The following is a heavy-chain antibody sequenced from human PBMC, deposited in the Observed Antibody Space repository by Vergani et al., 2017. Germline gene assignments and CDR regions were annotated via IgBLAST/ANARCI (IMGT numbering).Heavy chain of an antibody. CDR2: FYSGGST. Sequence: ELQLVESGGGLVQPGGSLRLSCAASGFTVSSNYMSWVRQAPGQGLEWVAVFYSGGSTYYADSVKGRFTISRDNSKNTLYLQMNSLRAEDTAVYYCARDLHYYDSRGLPTSVGAFEIWGQGTMVTVSS. CDR3: ARDLHYYDSRGLPTSVGAFEI. V-gene: IGHV3-66*02. J-gene: IGHJ3*02. D-gene: IGHD3-22*01. CDR1: GFTVSSNY.